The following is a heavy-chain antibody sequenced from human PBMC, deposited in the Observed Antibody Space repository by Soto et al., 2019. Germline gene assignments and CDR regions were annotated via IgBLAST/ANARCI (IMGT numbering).Heavy chain of an antibody. CDR2: IIPILGIA. CDR1: GGTFSSDT. J-gene: IGHJ3*02. CDR3: AREIEYSSGWSAFDI. Sequence: SVNVSWKAAGGTFSSDTSSWVRQAPGQGLEWMGRIIPILGIANYAQKFQGRVTITADKSTSTAYMELRSLRSDDTAVYYCAREIEYSSGWSAFDIWGQGTMVTVSS. D-gene: IGHD6-19*01. V-gene: IGHV1-69*04.